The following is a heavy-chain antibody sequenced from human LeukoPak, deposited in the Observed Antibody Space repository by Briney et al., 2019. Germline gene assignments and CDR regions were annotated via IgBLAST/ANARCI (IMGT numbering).Heavy chain of an antibody. CDR2: MDPNRGNT. CDR3: ARGLSRCSSGNCYEPNWLDS. CDR1: GYTFTSYD. Sequence: ASVKVSCNASGYTFTSYDINWVRQAPGQGLEWMGWMDPNRGNTGYAQKFQGRVTMTRSTSVNTAYMELSSLTSEDTAVYYCARGLSRCSSGNCYEPNWLDSWGQGTLVTVSS. D-gene: IGHD2-2*01. J-gene: IGHJ5*01. V-gene: IGHV1-8*02.